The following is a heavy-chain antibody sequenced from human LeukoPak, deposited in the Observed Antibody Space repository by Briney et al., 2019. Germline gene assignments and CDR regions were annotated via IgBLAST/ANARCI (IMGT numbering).Heavy chain of an antibody. D-gene: IGHD5-12*01. CDR2: IYTSGTT. CDR3: ARVDYSGYDTRGWFDP. V-gene: IGHV4-4*07. J-gene: IGHJ5*02. CDR1: GGSISNYY. Sequence: SETLSLTCTVSGGSISNYYWSWIRQPAGKGLEWIGRIYTSGTTHYNPSLKSRVTMSVDTSKNQFSLKLSSVTAADTAVYYCARVDYSGYDTRGWFDPWGQGTLVTVSS.